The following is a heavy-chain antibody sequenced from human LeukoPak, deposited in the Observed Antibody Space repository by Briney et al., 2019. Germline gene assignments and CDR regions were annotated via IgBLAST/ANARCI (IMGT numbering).Heavy chain of an antibody. V-gene: IGHV4-59*06. CDR3: ARRRGNTSGFQGYYFDY. CDR1: GASISDYY. CDR2: IYYSGNT. J-gene: IGHJ4*02. Sequence: SSETLSLTCNVSGASISDYYWSWIRQLPGKGLEWIGYIYYSGNTYYNPSLKSRLTISVDTSKNQFSLKLSSVTAADTAVYYCARRRGNTSGFQGYYFDYWGQGTLVTVSS. D-gene: IGHD6-19*01.